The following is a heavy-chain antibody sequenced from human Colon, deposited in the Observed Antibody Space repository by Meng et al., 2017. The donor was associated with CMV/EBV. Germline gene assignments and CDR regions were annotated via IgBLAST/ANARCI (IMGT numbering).Heavy chain of an antibody. CDR3: ARALVKFYCTPTDCNCTGFDH. J-gene: IGHJ5*02. Sequence: GESLKISCAASGFTFRDYWMTWVRQAPGKGLEWVANIKEDESEKYYVDSVKGRFTVSRDNARKSLYLQMNSMRVEDTAIYYCARALVKFYCTPTDCNCTGFDHWGQGILVTVSS. V-gene: IGHV3-7*01. CDR1: GFTFRDYW. D-gene: IGHD2-8*01. CDR2: IKEDESEK.